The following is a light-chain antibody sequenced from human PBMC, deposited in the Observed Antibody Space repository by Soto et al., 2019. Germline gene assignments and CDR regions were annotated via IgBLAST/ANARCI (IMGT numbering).Light chain of an antibody. V-gene: IGKV3-15*01. J-gene: IGKJ1*01. CDR3: QQYYNWRT. CDR2: GAS. Sequence: EIVMTQSPATLSVSPGERATLSCRASQSISSNLAWYQQKPGQAPRLLIYGASTRATGIPARFSGSGSGTEFTLTSSSLQSEDVAVYYCQQYYNWRTFGQGTKVEIK. CDR1: QSISSN.